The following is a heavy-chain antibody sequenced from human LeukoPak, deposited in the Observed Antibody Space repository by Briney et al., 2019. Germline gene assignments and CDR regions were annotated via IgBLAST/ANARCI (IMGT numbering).Heavy chain of an antibody. CDR3: AKVAEAAAFDY. CDR1: GFTFSSYS. J-gene: IGHJ4*02. Sequence: GGSLRLSCAASGFTFSSYSMNWVRQAPGKGLEWVSSISSNSRYTYYADSVKGRFTISRDNAKSSLYLQMNSLRADDTAVYYCAKVAEAAAFDYWGQGTLVTVSS. V-gene: IGHV3-21*01. CDR2: ISSNSRYT. D-gene: IGHD6-13*01.